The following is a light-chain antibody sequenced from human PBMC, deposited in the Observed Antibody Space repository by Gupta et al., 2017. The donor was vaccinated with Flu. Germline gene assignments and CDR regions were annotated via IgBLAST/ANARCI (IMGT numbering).Light chain of an antibody. J-gene: IGLJ3*02. CDR2: GNK. Sequence: QSVLTQPPSVSGAQGQRVTISCTGSSSNIGAGYHVHWYQQLPGTAPRLLIYGNKNRPSGVPDRFSGSKSGTSASLAITGLQAEDEADYYCQAHDSSRSGWVFGGGTKVTVL. CDR3: QAHDSSRSGWV. V-gene: IGLV1-40*01. CDR1: SSNIGAGYH.